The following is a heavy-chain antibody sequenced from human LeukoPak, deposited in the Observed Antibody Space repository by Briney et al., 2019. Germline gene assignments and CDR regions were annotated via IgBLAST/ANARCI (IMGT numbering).Heavy chain of an antibody. CDR3: ARGGYYDSSGYSATYAFDI. V-gene: IGHV4-59*11. CDR1: GGSISSHY. CDR2: IYYSGST. D-gene: IGHD3-22*01. Sequence: SETLSLTCTVSGGSISSHYWSWIRQPPGKGLEWIGHIYYSGSTNYNPSLKSRVTISVDTSRNQFSLKLSSVTAADTAVYYCARGGYYDSSGYSATYAFDIWGQGTMVTVSS. J-gene: IGHJ3*02.